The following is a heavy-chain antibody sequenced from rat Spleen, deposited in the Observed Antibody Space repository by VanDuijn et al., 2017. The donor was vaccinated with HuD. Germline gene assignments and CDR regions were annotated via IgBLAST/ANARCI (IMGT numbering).Heavy chain of an antibody. Sequence: EVQLVESGGGLVQPGRSLKLSCAASGFTFSAYYMAWVRQTPKKGLGWVASISYEGSSTYYGDSVKGRFALSRDNAKSTLYLQMNSLRSEDTATYYCARQGTTVARYYWYFDFWGPGTMVTVSS. CDR3: ARQGTTVARYYWYFDF. J-gene: IGHJ1*01. CDR1: GFTFSAYY. D-gene: IGHD1-8*01. CDR2: ISYEGSST. V-gene: IGHV5-22*01.